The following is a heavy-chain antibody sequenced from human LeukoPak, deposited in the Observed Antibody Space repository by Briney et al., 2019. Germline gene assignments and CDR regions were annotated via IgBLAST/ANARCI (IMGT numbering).Heavy chain of an antibody. D-gene: IGHD2-21*01. CDR1: GYTFTGYY. CDR3: ARDQKLWWSRGVYYFDY. V-gene: IGHV1-2*02. CDR2: INPNSGDT. J-gene: IGHJ4*02. Sequence: ASVKVSCKASGYTFTGYYMHWVRQAPGQGLEWMGCINPNSGDTNYAQKFQGRVAMTRDTSISTAYMELSRLRSDDTAVYYCARDQKLWWSRGVYYFDYWGQGTLVTVSS.